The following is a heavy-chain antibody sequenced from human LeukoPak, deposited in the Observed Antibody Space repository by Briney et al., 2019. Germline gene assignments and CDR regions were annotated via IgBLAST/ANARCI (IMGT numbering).Heavy chain of an antibody. CDR1: GGSISSGGYS. CDR3: ARVDAGWFDP. J-gene: IGHJ5*02. D-gene: IGHD2-2*03. CDR2: IYHSGST. Sequence: PSQTLSLTCAVSGGSISSGGYSWSWIRQPPGRGLEWIGYIYHSGSTYYSPSLKSRVTISVDASKNQFSLKVSSVTAADTPVYYCARVDAGWFDPWGQGTLVTVSS. V-gene: IGHV4-30-2*01.